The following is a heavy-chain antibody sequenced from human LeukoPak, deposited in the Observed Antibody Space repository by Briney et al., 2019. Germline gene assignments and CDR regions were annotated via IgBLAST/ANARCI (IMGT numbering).Heavy chain of an antibody. CDR3: ARAGYCSGSTCYSWFFDL. Sequence: SETLSLTCTVSGGSVNDGNHYWTWIRQPPGKGLEWIGYIYYSGSTYYNPSLKSRLTISIDTSKNQFSLKLTSVTAADTAVYYCARAGYCSGSTCYSWFFDLWGRGTLVTVSS. V-gene: IGHV4-30-4*01. CDR2: IYYSGST. CDR1: GGSVNDGNHY. D-gene: IGHD2-15*01. J-gene: IGHJ2*01.